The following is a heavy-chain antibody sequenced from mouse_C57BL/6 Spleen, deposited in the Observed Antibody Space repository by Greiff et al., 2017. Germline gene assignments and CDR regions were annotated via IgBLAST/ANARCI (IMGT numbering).Heavy chain of an antibody. CDR1: GYAFSSYW. Sequence: QVQLQQSGAELVKPGASVKISCKASGYAFSSYWMNWVKQRPGKGLEWIGQIYPGDGDTNYNGKFKGKATLTADKSSSTAYMQLSSLTSEDSSVYFCARGMVLPHYCDYWGQGTTLTVSS. CDR3: ARGMVLPHYCDY. V-gene: IGHV1-80*01. CDR2: IYPGDGDT. J-gene: IGHJ2*01. D-gene: IGHD1-1*01.